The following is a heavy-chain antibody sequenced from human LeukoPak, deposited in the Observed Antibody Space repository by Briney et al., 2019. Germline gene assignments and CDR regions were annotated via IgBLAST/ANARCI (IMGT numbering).Heavy chain of an antibody. CDR2: INPGGGST. Sequence: ASVKVSCKASGYTFTSYYMHWVRQAPGQGLEWMGIINPGGGSTSYAQKFQGRVTMTRDMSTSTVYMELSSLRSEDTAVYYCARDHGTMISREWAFDIWGQGTMVTVSS. V-gene: IGHV1-46*01. CDR3: ARDHGTMISREWAFDI. CDR1: GYTFTSYY. D-gene: IGHD3-22*01. J-gene: IGHJ3*02.